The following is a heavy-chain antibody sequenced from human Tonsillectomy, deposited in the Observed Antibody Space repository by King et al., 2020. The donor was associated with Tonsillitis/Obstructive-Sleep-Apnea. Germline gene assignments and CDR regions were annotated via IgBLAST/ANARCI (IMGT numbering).Heavy chain of an antibody. Sequence: VQLVESGAEVKKPGESLKISCKVAGYSFTSYWIGWGRQMPGKGLEWIGDILPGDSDTRYSPSFQSQVTISADKSLSTPYLQWSSLKASDTAMYYCTRQGTQWDGWGQGTLVTVSS. CDR2: ILPGDSDT. V-gene: IGHV5-51*01. CDR3: TRQGTQWDG. CDR1: GYSFTSYW. J-gene: IGHJ4*02. D-gene: IGHD1-26*01.